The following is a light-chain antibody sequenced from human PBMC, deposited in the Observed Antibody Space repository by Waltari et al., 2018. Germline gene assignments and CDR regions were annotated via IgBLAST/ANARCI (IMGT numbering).Light chain of an antibody. CDR3: QVWTNTDDHPV. J-gene: IGLJ2*01. Sequence: SFVLSQAHSGPVAPGKTATIVCEGNNIGGVSGHWYQQHPGQAPVLVVYEDDRRPSGIPARFSGSNSGNTAALTISWVEAGDEADYYCQVWTNTDDHPVFGGGTKLTVL. CDR1: NIGGVS. V-gene: IGLV3-21*03. CDR2: EDD.